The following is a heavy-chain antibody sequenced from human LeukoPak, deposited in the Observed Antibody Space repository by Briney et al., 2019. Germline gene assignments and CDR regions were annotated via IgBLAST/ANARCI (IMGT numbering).Heavy chain of an antibody. CDR1: GYSISSGYY. Sequence: SETLSLTCTVSGYSISSGYYWGWIRQPPGKGLEWIGSIYHSGSTYYNPSLKSRVTISVDTSKNQFSLKLSSVTAADTAVYYCAGADNYGSGSSIGGGDAFDIWGQGTMVTVSS. D-gene: IGHD3-10*01. CDR2: IYHSGST. V-gene: IGHV4-38-2*02. J-gene: IGHJ3*02. CDR3: AGADNYGSGSSIGGGDAFDI.